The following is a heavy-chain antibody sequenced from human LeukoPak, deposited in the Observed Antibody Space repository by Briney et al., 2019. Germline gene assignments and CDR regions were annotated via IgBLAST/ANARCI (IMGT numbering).Heavy chain of an antibody. V-gene: IGHV1-18*01. CDR1: GYTFSSYG. CDR3: ARIVFYYYYMDV. Sequence: ASVKVSCKASGYTFSSYGISWVRQAPGQGLEWVGWISAYNGNTNYAQKLQGRVTMTTDTSTSTAYMELRSLRSDDTAVYYCARIVFYYYYMDVWGKGTTVTVSS. D-gene: IGHD2-15*01. CDR2: ISAYNGNT. J-gene: IGHJ6*03.